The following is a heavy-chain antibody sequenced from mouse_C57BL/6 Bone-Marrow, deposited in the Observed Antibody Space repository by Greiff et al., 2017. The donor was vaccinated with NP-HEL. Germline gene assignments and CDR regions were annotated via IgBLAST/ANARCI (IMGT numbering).Heavy chain of an antibody. J-gene: IGHJ2*01. Sequence: QVQLQQPGAELVKPGASVKMSCKASGYTFTSYWITWVKKRPGQGLEWIGDIYPGSGSTNYNEKFKSKATLTVDTSSSTAYMQLSSLTSEDSAVYYCARRAITTVVATPYFDYWGQGTTLTVSS. D-gene: IGHD1-1*01. CDR2: IYPGSGST. V-gene: IGHV1-55*01. CDR1: GYTFTSYW. CDR3: ARRAITTVVATPYFDY.